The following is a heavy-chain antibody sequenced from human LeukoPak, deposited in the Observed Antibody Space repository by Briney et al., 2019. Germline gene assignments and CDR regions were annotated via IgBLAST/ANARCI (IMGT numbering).Heavy chain of an antibody. D-gene: IGHD3-10*01. J-gene: IGHJ5*02. CDR3: ARGQGDALWFGEYFGSWFDP. Sequence: PGGSLRLSCAASGFTFSDYYMSWIRQAPGKGLEWVSYISSSSSYTNYADSVKGRFTISRDNAKNSLYLQMNSLRAEDTAVYYCARGQGDALWFGEYFGSWFDPWGQGTLVTVSS. CDR2: ISSSSSYT. V-gene: IGHV3-11*06. CDR1: GFTFSDYY.